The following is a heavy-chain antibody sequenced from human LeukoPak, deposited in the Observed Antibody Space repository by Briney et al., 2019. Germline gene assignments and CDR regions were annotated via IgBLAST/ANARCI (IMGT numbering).Heavy chain of an antibody. CDR2: IHYGGST. D-gene: IGHD2-15*01. CDR3: ARPGQLGYCSGGSCYFWVY. CDR1: GGSISNSHYY. J-gene: IGHJ4*02. V-gene: IGHV4-39*01. Sequence: SETLSLTCTVSGGSISNSHYYWGWIRQPPGQGLEWIGSIHYGGSTYYNPSLKSRVTISVDTSKNQFSLNLSSVTAADTAVYYCARPGQLGYCSGGSCYFWVYWGQGTLVTVSS.